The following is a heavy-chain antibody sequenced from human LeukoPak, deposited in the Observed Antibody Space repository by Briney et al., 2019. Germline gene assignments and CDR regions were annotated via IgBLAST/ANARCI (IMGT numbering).Heavy chain of an antibody. CDR3: ARAGDGQFDY. CDR1: GFTFSSYA. V-gene: IGHV3-64*01. CDR2: ISSNGGST. J-gene: IGHJ4*02. D-gene: IGHD3-10*01. Sequence: QPGGSLRLSCAASGFTFSSYAMHWVRQAPGKGLEYVSAISSNGGSTYYANSVKGRFTISRDNSKNTLYLQMGSLRAEDMAVYYCARAGDGQFDYWGQGTLVTVSS.